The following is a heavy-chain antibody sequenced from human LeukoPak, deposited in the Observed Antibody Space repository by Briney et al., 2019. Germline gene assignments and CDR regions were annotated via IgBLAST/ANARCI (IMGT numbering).Heavy chain of an antibody. CDR2: ISGSGGST. CDR1: GFTFSSYA. J-gene: IGHJ4*02. CDR3: AKDSSMIVVVITLSGYFDY. V-gene: IGHV3-23*01. D-gene: IGHD3-22*01. Sequence: GGSLRLSCAASGFTFSSYAMSWVRQAPGKGLEWVSAISGSGGSTYYADSVKGRFTISRDNSKNTLYLQMNSLRAEDTAVYYCAKDSSMIVVVITLSGYFDYWGQGTLVTVSS.